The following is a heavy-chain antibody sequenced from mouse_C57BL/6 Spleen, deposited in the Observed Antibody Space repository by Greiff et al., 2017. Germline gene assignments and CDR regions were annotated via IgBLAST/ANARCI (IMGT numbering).Heavy chain of an antibody. CDR2: IDPSDSYT. CDR1: GYTFTSYW. Sequence: QVQLQQPGAELVKPGASVKLSCKASGYTFTSYWMQWVKQRPGQGLEWIGEIDPSDSYTNYNQKFKGKATLPVDTSSSTAYMQLSSLTSEDSAVYYCARCYRGDYWGQGTTLTVSS. J-gene: IGHJ2*01. D-gene: IGHD2-14*01. CDR3: ARCYRGDY. V-gene: IGHV1-50*01.